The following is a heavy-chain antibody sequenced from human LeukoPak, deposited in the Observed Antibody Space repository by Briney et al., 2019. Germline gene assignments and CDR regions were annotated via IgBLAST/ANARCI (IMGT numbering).Heavy chain of an antibody. V-gene: IGHV3-21*01. Sequence: GGSLRLSCAASGFTFSSYSMYWVRQAPGKGLEWVSSISSSSSYIYYADSVKGRFTISRDNAKNSLYLQMNSLRAEDTAVYYCARVAAAAVHDWGQGTLVTVSS. CDR3: ARVAAAAVHD. D-gene: IGHD6-13*01. CDR1: GFTFSSYS. J-gene: IGHJ4*02. CDR2: ISSSSSYI.